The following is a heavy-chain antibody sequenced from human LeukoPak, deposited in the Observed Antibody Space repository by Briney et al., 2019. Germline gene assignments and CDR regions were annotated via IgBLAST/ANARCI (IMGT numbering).Heavy chain of an antibody. CDR1: GFTFSSHG. D-gene: IGHD5-24*01. V-gene: IGHV3-30*02. CDR2: ISYDGSNK. CDR3: AKSQARGGISGTIMAIVDS. J-gene: IGHJ4*02. Sequence: PGGSLRLSCAASGFTFSSHGFLWVRQAPAKGMERVAVISYDGSNKYYADSVKGRFIISRDNSKNTLYLQMNSLRAEDTAVYYCAKSQARGGISGTIMAIVDSWGQGALVTVSS.